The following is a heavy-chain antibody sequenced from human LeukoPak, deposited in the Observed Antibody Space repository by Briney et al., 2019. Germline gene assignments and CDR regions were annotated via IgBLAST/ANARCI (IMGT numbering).Heavy chain of an antibody. CDR2: ISFDEIEK. CDR1: GFSFNTFG. D-gene: IGHD3-22*01. V-gene: IGHV3-30*03. Sequence: GGSLRLSCAASGFSFNTFGMHWVRQAPGKGLEWVAVISFDEIEKYYADSVKGRFPISRDNSKDTLYLQMSSLTIEDTAVYYCRAATKYLDYYYDYWGQGTLVTVSS. J-gene: IGHJ4*02. CDR3: RAATKYLDYYYDY.